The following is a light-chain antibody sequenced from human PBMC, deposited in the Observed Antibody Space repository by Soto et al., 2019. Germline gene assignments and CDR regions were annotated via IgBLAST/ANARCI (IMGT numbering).Light chain of an antibody. CDR1: QSISTW. J-gene: IGKJ2*02. Sequence: DIQMTQSPSTLSASVGDRVTITCRASQSISTWLAWYQQKPGKAPKVLIYQASSLESGVPSRFSGSGSGTEFTLTFSDLQPDDFATYYCQQYYSYSPCTFGQGTKLEIK. V-gene: IGKV1-5*03. CDR2: QAS. CDR3: QQYYSYSPCT.